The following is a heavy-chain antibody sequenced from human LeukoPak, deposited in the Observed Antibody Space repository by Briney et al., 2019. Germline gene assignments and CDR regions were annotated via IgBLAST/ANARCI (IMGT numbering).Heavy chain of an antibody. CDR2: ISAYNGNT. V-gene: IGHV1-18*01. J-gene: IGHJ4*02. D-gene: IGHD3-16*02. CDR1: GYTFTSYG. Sequence: ASVKVSCKASGYTFTSYGISWVRQAPGQGLEWMGWISAYNGNTNYAQKLQGRVTMTTDTSTSTAYMELRSLRSDDTAVYYCARVSERYDYVWGSYRPGSFDYWGQGTLVTVSS. CDR3: ARVSERYDYVWGSYRPGSFDY.